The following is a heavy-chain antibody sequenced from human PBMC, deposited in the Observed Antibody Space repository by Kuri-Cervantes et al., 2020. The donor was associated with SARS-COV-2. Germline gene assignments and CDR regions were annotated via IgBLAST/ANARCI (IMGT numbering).Heavy chain of an antibody. CDR3: ARGEVIVVPAAVAYYCYMDV. J-gene: IGHJ6*03. D-gene: IGHD2-2*01. CDR1: GGSFNSYY. Sequence: ETLSLTCAVYGGSFNSYYWSWIRQPPGKGLEWIGEINHSGSTNYNPSLKSRVTISVDTSKNQFSLKLSSVTAAETAVYYCARGEVIVVPAAVAYYCYMDVWGKGTTVTVSS. V-gene: IGHV4-34*01. CDR2: INHSGST.